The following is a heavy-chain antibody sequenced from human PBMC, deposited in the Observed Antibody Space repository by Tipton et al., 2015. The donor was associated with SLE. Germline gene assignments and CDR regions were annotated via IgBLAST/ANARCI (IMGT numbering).Heavy chain of an antibody. CDR2: MCTSGNT. J-gene: IGHJ4*03. CDR1: GGSISSSSYY. V-gene: IGHV4-39*07. Sequence: TLSLTCTVSGGSISSSSYYWGWIRQPPGKGLEWIGRMCTSGNTNYNPSLKSRVTMSVDTSKNQFSLRLTSVTAADTAVYYCARGGGIAVAGTPYFFDYWGRGALVTVSS. CDR3: ARGGGIAVAGTPYFFDY. D-gene: IGHD6-19*01.